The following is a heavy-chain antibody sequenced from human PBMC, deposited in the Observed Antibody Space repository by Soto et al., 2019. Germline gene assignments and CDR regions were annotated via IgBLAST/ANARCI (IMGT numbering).Heavy chain of an antibody. CDR3: ARLGRQLGTNYYYYYYMDV. CDR1: GFTFSSYA. Sequence: GGSLRLSCAASGFTFSSYAMSWVRQAPGKGLEWVSAISGSGGSTYYADSVKGRFTISRDNSKNTLYLQMNSLRAEDTAVYYCARLGRQLGTNYYYYYYMDVWGKGTTVTVSS. V-gene: IGHV3-23*01. D-gene: IGHD6-6*01. CDR2: ISGSGGST. J-gene: IGHJ6*03.